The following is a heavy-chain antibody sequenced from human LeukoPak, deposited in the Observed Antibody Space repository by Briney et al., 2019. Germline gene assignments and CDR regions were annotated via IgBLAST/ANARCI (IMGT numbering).Heavy chain of an antibody. Sequence: GGSLRLSCAASGFTFSSYWMSWVRQAPGKGLEWVSAISGSGGSTYYADSVKGRFAISRDNSKNTLYLQMNSLRAEDTAVYYCAKDNFFGGSSDYFDYWGQGTLVTVSS. D-gene: IGHD6-6*01. J-gene: IGHJ4*02. CDR1: GFTFSSYW. CDR3: AKDNFFGGSSDYFDY. V-gene: IGHV3-23*01. CDR2: ISGSGGST.